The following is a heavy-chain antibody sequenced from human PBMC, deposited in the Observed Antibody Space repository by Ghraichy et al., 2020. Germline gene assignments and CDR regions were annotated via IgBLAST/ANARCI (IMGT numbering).Heavy chain of an antibody. D-gene: IGHD3-16*01. CDR3: LTFGGPIAPGY. J-gene: IGHJ4*02. CDR2: IYSGGNT. V-gene: IGHV3-66*02. CDR1: EFTVSRNH. Sequence: GGSLSLSCAASEFTVSRNHMSWVLQSVVKGLAWDSTIYSGGNTLYADSVKGRFTISRDSSKSTLYLQMNSLRDEDTAVYFCLTFGGPIAPGYSGQGTLVSVSS.